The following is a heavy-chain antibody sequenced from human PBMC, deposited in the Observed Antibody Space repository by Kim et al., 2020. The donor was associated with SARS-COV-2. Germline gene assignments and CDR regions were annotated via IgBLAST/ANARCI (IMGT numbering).Heavy chain of an antibody. CDR1: GFTFSSYA. Sequence: GGSLRLSCAASGFTFSSYALTWVRQAPGKGLEWVSVISGSGASTYYADSVKGRFTISRDNSKNTLYLQMNSLRAEDTAVYYCARAITVTTFSSWNYWGQGTLVTVSS. CDR3: ARAITVTTFSSWNY. V-gene: IGHV3-23*01. D-gene: IGHD1-20*01. J-gene: IGHJ4*02. CDR2: ISGSGAST.